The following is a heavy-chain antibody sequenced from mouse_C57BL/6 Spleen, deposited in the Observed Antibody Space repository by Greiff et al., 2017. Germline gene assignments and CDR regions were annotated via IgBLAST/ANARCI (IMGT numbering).Heavy chain of an antibody. Sequence: EVQGVESGGGLVKPGGSLKLSCAASGFTFSSYAMSWVRQTPEKRLEWVATISDGGSYTYYPDNVKGRFTISRDNAKNNLYLQLSHLKSEDTAMYYCARDLGYDPYAMDYWGQGTSVTVSS. CDR3: ARDLGYDPYAMDY. V-gene: IGHV5-4*01. CDR1: GFTFSSYA. D-gene: IGHD2-2*01. J-gene: IGHJ4*01. CDR2: ISDGGSYT.